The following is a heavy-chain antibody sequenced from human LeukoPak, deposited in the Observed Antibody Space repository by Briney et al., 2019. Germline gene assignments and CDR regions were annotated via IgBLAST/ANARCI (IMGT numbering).Heavy chain of an antibody. CDR3: ARELEGDYGSGTFFDL. CDR2: ISDSGSTI. CDR1: EFVFSDYY. D-gene: IGHD3-10*01. Sequence: GGSLRLSCAASEFVFSDYYMSWIRQAPGKGLEWVSYISDSGSTIYYADSVKGRFTISRDNVKNSLYLQMNGLRAEDTAVYYCARELEGDYGSGTFFDLWGQGNMVTVSS. V-gene: IGHV3-11*01. J-gene: IGHJ4*02.